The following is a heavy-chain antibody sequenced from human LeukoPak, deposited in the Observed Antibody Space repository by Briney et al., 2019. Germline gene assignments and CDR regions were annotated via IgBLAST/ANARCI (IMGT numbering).Heavy chain of an antibody. Sequence: GGSLRLSCSASGFTFSSYAMHWVRQAPGKGLEYVSAISSKGGSTYYADSVKGRFTISRDNSKNTLYLQMSSLRAEDTAVYYCVKDAITMVRGVIFDAFDIWGQGTMVTVSS. J-gene: IGHJ3*02. CDR3: VKDAITMVRGVIFDAFDI. CDR1: GFTFSSYA. V-gene: IGHV3-64D*06. CDR2: ISSKGGST. D-gene: IGHD3-10*01.